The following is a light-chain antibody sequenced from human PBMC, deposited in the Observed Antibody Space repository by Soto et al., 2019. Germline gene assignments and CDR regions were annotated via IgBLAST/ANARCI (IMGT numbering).Light chain of an antibody. V-gene: IGKV3-15*01. CDR2: SAS. CDR3: QQFNNWPPLT. J-gene: IGKJ4*01. Sequence: EGVMTQSPATLSVSPGERATLSCRASQFVSTNLAWYQQKPGQAPRLLIYSASTRATGIPARFSGSGSGTEFTLTISTLQSEDSAVYYCQQFNNWPPLTFGGGTKVEI. CDR1: QFVSTN.